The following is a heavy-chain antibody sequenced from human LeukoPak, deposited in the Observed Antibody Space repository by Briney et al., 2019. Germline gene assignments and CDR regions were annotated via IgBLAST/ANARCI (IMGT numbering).Heavy chain of an antibody. Sequence: GGSLRLSCAASGFTFSSYAMSWVRQAPGKGLEWVSAISGSGGSTYYADSVKGRFNISRDNSKNTLYLQMNSLRAEDTAVYYCAKYPPGYDYVWGSPTTGAYFDYWGQGTLVTVSS. CDR2: ISGSGGST. D-gene: IGHD3-16*01. CDR3: AKYPPGYDYVWGSPTTGAYFDY. J-gene: IGHJ4*02. CDR1: GFTFSSYA. V-gene: IGHV3-23*01.